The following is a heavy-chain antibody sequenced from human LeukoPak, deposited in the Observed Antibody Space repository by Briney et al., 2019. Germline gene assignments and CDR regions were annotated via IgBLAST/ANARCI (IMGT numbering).Heavy chain of an antibody. CDR3: ARGRNYYDSSGKTNWFDP. CDR1: GGSFSGYY. J-gene: IGHJ5*02. D-gene: IGHD3-22*01. CDR2: INHSGST. V-gene: IGHV4-34*01. Sequence: PSETLSLTCAVYGGSFSGYYWSWIRQPPGKGLEWIGEINHSGSTNYNPSLKSRVTISVDTSKNQFSLKLSSVTAADTAVYYCARGRNYYDSSGKTNWFDPWGQGTLVTVSS.